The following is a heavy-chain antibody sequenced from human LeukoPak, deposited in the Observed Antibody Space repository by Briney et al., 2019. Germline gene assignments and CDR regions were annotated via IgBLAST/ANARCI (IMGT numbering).Heavy chain of an antibody. CDR3: WRPPGGDAFDY. CDR2: SIPNFGTA. CDR1: GGTFSSYA. V-gene: IGHV1-69*05. J-gene: IGHJ4*02. Sequence: GASVKVSFKASGGTFSSYAISWVRQAPGQGLEWMGGSIPNFGTANYAQKFQGRVTITTDETTSTAYMELRSLRPEDTAVVYWWRPPGGDAFDYWGQGTLVTVSS. D-gene: IGHD2-21*01.